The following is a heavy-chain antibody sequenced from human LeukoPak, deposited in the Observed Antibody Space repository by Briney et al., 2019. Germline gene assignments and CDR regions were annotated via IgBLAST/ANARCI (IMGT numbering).Heavy chain of an antibody. V-gene: IGHV4-38-2*01. CDR2: IYHSGST. CDR3: ARGASGYDSHYYYYMDV. D-gene: IGHD5-12*01. CDR1: GYSISSGYY. J-gene: IGHJ6*03. Sequence: PSEPLSLTCAVSGYSISSGYYWGWIRQPPGKGLEWIGSIYHSGSTYYNPSLKSRVTISVDTSKNQFSLKLSSVTAADTAVYYCARGASGYDSHYYYYMDVWGKGTTVTVSS.